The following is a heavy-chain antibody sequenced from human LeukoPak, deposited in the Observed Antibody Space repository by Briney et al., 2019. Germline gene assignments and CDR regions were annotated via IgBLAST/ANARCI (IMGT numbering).Heavy chain of an antibody. V-gene: IGHV3-64*01. D-gene: IGHD3-22*01. Sequence: PGGSLRLSCAASGFTFSNYPMHWVRQAPGKGLEYVSSITGNGGATHYANSVKGRFTISRDNSKNTLYLQMGSLRAEDMALYYCARDLTSGFSFDVWGPGTMVTLSS. J-gene: IGHJ3*01. CDR1: GFTFSNYP. CDR2: ITGNGGAT. CDR3: ARDLTSGFSFDV.